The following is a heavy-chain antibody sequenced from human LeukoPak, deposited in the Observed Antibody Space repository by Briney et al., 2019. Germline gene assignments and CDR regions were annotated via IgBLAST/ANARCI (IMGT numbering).Heavy chain of an antibody. CDR3: AGICETTYYYDSSGYADY. V-gene: IGHV3-21*01. J-gene: IGHJ4*02. D-gene: IGHD3-22*01. CDR2: ISSSSSYI. CDR1: GFTFSSYS. Sequence: GGSLRLSCAASGFTFSSYSMNWVRQAPGKGLEWVSSISSSSSYIYYADSVKGRFTISRDNAKNSLYLQMNSLRAEDTAVYYCAGICETTYYYDSSGYADYWGQGTLVTVSS.